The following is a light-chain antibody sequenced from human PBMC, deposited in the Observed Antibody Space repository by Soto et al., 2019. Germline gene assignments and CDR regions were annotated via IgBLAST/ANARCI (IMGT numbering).Light chain of an antibody. CDR1: SSNIGAGYD. CDR2: GNS. J-gene: IGLJ3*02. Sequence: QAVLTQPPSVSGAPGQRVTISCTGSSSNIGAGYDVHWYQQLPGTAPKLLIYGNSNRPSGVPDRFSGSKSGTSASLAITGLQVEDEADYYCQSYDSSRRGVFGGGTKLTVL. V-gene: IGLV1-40*01. CDR3: QSYDSSRRGV.